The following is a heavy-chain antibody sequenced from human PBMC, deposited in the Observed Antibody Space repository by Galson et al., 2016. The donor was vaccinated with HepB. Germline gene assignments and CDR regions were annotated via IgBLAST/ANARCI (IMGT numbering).Heavy chain of an antibody. Sequence: SLRLSCAASGFTFSSYWMYWVRQAPGKGLVWVSRIDSDGITTAYADSVKGRFTISRDNAKNTLYLQMNSLSAEDTAVYYCAKEATYRGEGYNVDHWGRGTLVTVSS. D-gene: IGHD5-24*01. CDR1: GFTFSSYW. J-gene: IGHJ4*02. CDR2: IDSDGITT. CDR3: AKEATYRGEGYNVDH. V-gene: IGHV3-74*01.